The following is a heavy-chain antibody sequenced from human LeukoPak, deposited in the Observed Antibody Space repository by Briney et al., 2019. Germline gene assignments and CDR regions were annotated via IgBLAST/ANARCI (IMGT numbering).Heavy chain of an antibody. Sequence: KSSETLSLTCTVSGGSISSYYWSWIRQPPGKGLEWIGYIYYSGSTNYNPSLKSRVTISVDTSKNQFSLKLSSVTAADTAVYYCARGEDSYGEHDAEYFHHWGQGTLVTVSS. V-gene: IGHV4-59*01. CDR2: IYYSGST. J-gene: IGHJ1*01. CDR3: ARGEDSYGEHDAEYFHH. CDR1: GGSISSYY. D-gene: IGHD5-18*01.